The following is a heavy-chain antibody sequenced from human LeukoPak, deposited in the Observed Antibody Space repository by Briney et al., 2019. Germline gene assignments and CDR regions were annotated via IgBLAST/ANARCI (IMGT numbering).Heavy chain of an antibody. Sequence: GGSLRLSCAASGFTFSTYAMHWVRQAPGKGLDWVAVVSFHGTDKFYADSVKGRFTISRDNSKNTLYLQMNSLIPEDTAVYYCARAVPSRQAIDYWGQGTLVTVSS. J-gene: IGHJ4*02. CDR2: VSFHGTDK. CDR3: ARAVPSRQAIDY. V-gene: IGHV3-30*04. CDR1: GFTFSTYA.